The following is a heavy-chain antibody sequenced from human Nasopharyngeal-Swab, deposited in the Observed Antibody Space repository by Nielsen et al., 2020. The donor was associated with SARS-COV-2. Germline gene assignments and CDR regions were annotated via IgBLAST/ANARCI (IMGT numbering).Heavy chain of an antibody. CDR3: ARVCQGTDSSGYGVWFFDY. J-gene: IGHJ4*02. CDR2: IYTSGST. D-gene: IGHD3-22*01. Sequence: SETLSLTCTVSGGSISSYYWSWIRQPAGKGLEWIGRIYTSGSTNYNPSLKSRVTMSVDTSKNQFSLKLTSVTAADTTVYYCARVCQGTDSSGYGVWFFDYWGQGALVTVSS. CDR1: GGSISSYY. V-gene: IGHV4-4*07.